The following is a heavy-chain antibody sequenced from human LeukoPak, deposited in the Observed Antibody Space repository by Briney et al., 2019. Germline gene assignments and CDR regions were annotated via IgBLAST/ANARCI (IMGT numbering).Heavy chain of an antibody. J-gene: IGHJ4*02. Sequence: GGSLRLSCAASGFTFSSYSMNWVRQAPGKGLEWVSSISSSSSYIYYADSVKGRSTISRDNAKNSLYLQMNSLRAEDTAVYYCAKDAGDYIFPDYWGQGTLVTVSS. CDR3: AKDAGDYIFPDY. CDR2: ISSSSSYI. V-gene: IGHV3-21*01. CDR1: GFTFSSYS. D-gene: IGHD4-17*01.